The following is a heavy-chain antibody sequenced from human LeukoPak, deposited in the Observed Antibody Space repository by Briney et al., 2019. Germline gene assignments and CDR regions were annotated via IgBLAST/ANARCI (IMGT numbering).Heavy chain of an antibody. Sequence: GGSLRLSCAASGFTFSSFWMSWVRQAPGKGLEWVAVIGHDGSQKESADAVKGRFTISRDNPKNTLYLQMNSLRAEDTAVYYCARDLNRGSYFDYWGQGSLVTVSS. CDR3: ARDLNRGSYFDY. J-gene: IGHJ4*02. CDR2: IGHDGSQK. CDR1: GFTFSSFW. V-gene: IGHV3-33*08.